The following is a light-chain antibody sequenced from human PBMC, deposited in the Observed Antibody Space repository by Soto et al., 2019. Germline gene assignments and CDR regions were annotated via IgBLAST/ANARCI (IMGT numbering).Light chain of an antibody. J-gene: IGLJ2*01. CDR3: QSYDSSLSGSAI. V-gene: IGLV1-40*01. CDR1: RFNIGAGYD. CDR2: GNS. Sequence: QSVLTQPPSVSGAPGQRVTISCTGSRFNIGAGYDVHWYQQLPGTAPKLLIYGNSNRPSGVPDRFSGSKSGTSASLAITGLQAEDEADYYCQSYDSSLSGSAIFGGGTKLTVL.